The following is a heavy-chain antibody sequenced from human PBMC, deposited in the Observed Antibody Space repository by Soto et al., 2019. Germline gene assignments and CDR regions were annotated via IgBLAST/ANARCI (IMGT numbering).Heavy chain of an antibody. J-gene: IGHJ4*02. D-gene: IGHD2-15*01. V-gene: IGHV3-74*01. CDR3: LRAARIDGDIDS. Sequence: EVQLVESGGNIVQPWVSLRISCAASGFTFSNYWMHWVRQAPGKGLVWVSRIDSAARSTSYADSVEGRFIISGYNAKNTPSLPLCRLRGSDMSVYYCLRAARIDGDIDSWGQGNGVSVSS. CDR1: GFTFSNYW. CDR2: IDSAARST.